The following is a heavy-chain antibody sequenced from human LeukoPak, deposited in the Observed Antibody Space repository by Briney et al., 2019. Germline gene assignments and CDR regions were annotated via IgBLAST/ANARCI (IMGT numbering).Heavy chain of an antibody. V-gene: IGHV4-59*01. J-gene: IGHJ4*02. D-gene: IGHD5-12*01. CDR1: RGSISSYY. CDR3: ARGRNSGYDYDY. CDR2: ISYSGNT. Sequence: SETLSLTCTVSRGSISSYYWSWIRQPPGKGLEWIEYISYSGNTNYSPSLKSRVTISVDTSKNQFSLKLSSVTAADTAVYYCARGRNSGYDYDYWGQGTLVTVSS.